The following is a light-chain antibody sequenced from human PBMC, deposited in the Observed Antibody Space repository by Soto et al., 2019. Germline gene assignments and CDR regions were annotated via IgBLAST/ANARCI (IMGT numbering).Light chain of an antibody. CDR2: DAS. J-gene: IGKJ5*01. V-gene: IGKV1-33*01. CDR1: QDINIY. Sequence: IQMPQSPCSLFSTVGARVPITCQATQDINIYLNWYQQKPGKAPNLLIYDASNLEIGVPSRFSGSGSGTHFTFTISSLQTEDIGTYYCQQYDILPITFGRGTRLEIK. CDR3: QQYDILPIT.